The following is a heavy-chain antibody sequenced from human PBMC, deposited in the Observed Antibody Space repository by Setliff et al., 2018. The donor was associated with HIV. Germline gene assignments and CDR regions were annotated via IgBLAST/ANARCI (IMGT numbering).Heavy chain of an antibody. CDR1: GGPISSFNW. J-gene: IGHJ4*01. Sequence: SETLSLTCDVSGGPISSFNWWSWVRQSPGKGLEWIGEIYHTGSTNYSPSLKSRVTISVDKSKNQFSLRLNSVTAADTAVYYCARVQYHYVNNGDSYYFTHWGHGTLVTVSS. CDR3: ARVQYHYVNNGDSYYFTH. V-gene: IGHV4-4*02. CDR2: IYHTGST. D-gene: IGHD3-10*02.